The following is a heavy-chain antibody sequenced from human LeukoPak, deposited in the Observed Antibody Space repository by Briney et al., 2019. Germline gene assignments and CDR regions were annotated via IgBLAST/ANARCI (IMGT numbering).Heavy chain of an antibody. CDR2: IYYSGST. CDR1: AGSISSGGYD. CDR3: ARELRATVTFDAFDI. Sequence: SETLSLTCTVSAGSISSGGYDWSWIRQHPGKGLEWIGYIYYSGSTYYNPSLKSRVTISVDTSKNQCSLKLSSVTAADTAVYYCARELRATVTFDAFDIWGQGTMVTVSS. D-gene: IGHD4-17*01. V-gene: IGHV4-31*03. J-gene: IGHJ3*02.